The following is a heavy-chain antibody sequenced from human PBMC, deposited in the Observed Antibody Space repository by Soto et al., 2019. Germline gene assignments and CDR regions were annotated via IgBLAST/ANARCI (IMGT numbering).Heavy chain of an antibody. D-gene: IGHD1-26*01. CDR1: GFIFENFG. CDR3: AKNQGVELVPLATVDWFDP. CDR2: ISGSGFKK. V-gene: IGHV3-23*01. J-gene: IGHJ5*02. Sequence: GGSLRLSCAASGFIFENFGMSWVRQAPGKGLEWISSISGSGFKKYYADSVKGRFTISRDNSKSTVYLELNNLSAEDTAVYHCAKNQGVELVPLATVDWFDPWGQGSVVTLSS.